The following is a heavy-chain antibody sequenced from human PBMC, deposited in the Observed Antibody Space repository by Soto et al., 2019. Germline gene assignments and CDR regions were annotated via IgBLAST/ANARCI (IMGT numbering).Heavy chain of an antibody. CDR2: ISGGGSDT. D-gene: IGHD3-3*01. J-gene: IGHJ5*02. Sequence: GVSLGLGCAASGVTFRSYAMSWVRQAPGKGLEWVSGISGGGSDTYYSDSVRGRFTISRDNSKNTLYLQMNSLRVEDSAVYFCEKDDSLEWFFPLDAWGQGTLVTVSS. V-gene: IGHV3-23*01. CDR1: GVTFRSYA. CDR3: EKDDSLEWFFPLDA.